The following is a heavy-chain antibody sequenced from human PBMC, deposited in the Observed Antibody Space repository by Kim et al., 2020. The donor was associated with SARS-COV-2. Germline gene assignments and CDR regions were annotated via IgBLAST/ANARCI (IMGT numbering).Heavy chain of an antibody. CDR2: DGRCK. J-gene: IGHJ4*02. CDR3: AHPKGDF. Sequence: DGRCKYYVDSVKGRFTISRDNAKNSVYLQMNSLRADDTAVYYCAHPKGDFWGQGTLVSVSS. V-gene: IGHV3-7*01.